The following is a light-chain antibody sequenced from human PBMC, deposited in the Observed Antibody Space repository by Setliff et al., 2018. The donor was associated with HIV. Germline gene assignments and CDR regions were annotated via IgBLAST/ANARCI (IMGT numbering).Light chain of an antibody. J-gene: IGLJ1*01. Sequence: QSVLTQPPSVSGTPGQRVTISCSGSSSNIGANSIFWYQQLPGTAPKLLIYNTNQRPSGVPDRFSGSKSGTSASLVISGLRSEDEADYYCAAWDDSLTTFYVFGTGTKGTVL. CDR1: SSNIGANS. V-gene: IGLV1-47*02. CDR3: AAWDDSLTTFYV. CDR2: NTN.